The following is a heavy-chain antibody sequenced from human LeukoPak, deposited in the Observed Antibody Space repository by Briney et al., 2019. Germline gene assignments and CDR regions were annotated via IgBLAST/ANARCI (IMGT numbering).Heavy chain of an antibody. D-gene: IGHD3-10*01. CDR2: INPNSGGT. J-gene: IGHJ5*02. Sequence: ASVKVSCKASGYTFTGYYMHWVRQAPGQGLEWMGRINPNSGGTNYAQEFQGRVTMTRDTSISTAYMELSRLRSDDTAVYYCARDPRASITYYYGSGSYHPWGQGTLVTVSS. CDR3: ARDPRASITYYYGSGSYHP. CDR1: GYTFTGYY. V-gene: IGHV1-2*06.